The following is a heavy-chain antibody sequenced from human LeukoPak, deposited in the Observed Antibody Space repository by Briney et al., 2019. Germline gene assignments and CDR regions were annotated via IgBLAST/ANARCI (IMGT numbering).Heavy chain of an antibody. CDR3: ARSTMVRGVIGYHFDY. CDR1: GGSISSSNW. Sequence: SETLSLTCAVSGGSISSSNWWSWVRQPPGKGLEWIGEIHHSGSTNYNPSLKNRVTISVDKSKNPFSLKLSSVTAADTAVYYCARSTMVRGVIGYHFDYWGQGTLVTVSS. CDR2: IHHSGST. V-gene: IGHV4-4*02. J-gene: IGHJ4*02. D-gene: IGHD3-10*01.